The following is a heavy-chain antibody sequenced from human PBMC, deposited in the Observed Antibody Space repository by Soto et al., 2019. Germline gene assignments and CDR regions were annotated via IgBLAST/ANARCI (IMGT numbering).Heavy chain of an antibody. CDR1: GDSVSSNDAT. D-gene: IGHD2-2*01. J-gene: IGHJ5*01. CDR2: TYYRSRWHT. V-gene: IGHV6-1*01. CDR3: VRLVGNSWLDS. Sequence: HVQLQQSGPGLVKTSQTLSLTCAISGDSVSSNDATWDWIRQSPSSGLEWLGSTYYRSRWHTDYAVYVKSRITINPDPSNNQLSLQLSSVNPDDTAVYYCVRLVGNSWLDSWGQGTLVTVSS.